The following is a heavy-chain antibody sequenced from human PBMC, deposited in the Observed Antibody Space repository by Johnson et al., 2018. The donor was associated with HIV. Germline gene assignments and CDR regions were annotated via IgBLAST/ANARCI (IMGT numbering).Heavy chain of an antibody. CDR1: GFIFSSYG. V-gene: IGHV3-30*19. CDR2: ISYDGSNK. J-gene: IGHJ3*02. Sequence: QVQLVESGGGVVQPGRSLRLSCTTSGFIFSSYGMSWVRQAPGKGLEWVAVISYDGSNKYYADSVKGRFTISRDNARNSLYLQMNSLRVEDTAVYYCVRDVGPLDIWGQGTLVTVS. CDR3: VRDVGPLDI.